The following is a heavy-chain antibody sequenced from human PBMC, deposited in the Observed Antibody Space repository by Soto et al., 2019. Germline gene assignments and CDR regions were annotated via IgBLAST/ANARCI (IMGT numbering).Heavy chain of an antibody. CDR1: GGSFSGGGYY. D-gene: IGHD3-3*01. Sequence: PSETLSLTCTVSGGSFSGGGYYWSWIRQHPGKGLEWMGYISYSGSTKCKPSLQSRITISVETSKNQFSLRLTSVTAADTAIYFCARTSIFGVVLNAFDIWGQGTLVTVSS. CDR2: ISYSGST. V-gene: IGHV4-31*03. CDR3: ARTSIFGVVLNAFDI. J-gene: IGHJ3*02.